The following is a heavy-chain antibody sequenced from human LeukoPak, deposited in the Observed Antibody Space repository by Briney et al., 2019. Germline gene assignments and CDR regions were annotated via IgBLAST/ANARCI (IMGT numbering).Heavy chain of an antibody. CDR3: ARIEKFYDMDV. V-gene: IGHV4-34*01. CDR1: GGSFSGYY. J-gene: IGHJ6*02. CDR2: INHSGST. Sequence: PSETLSLTCAVYGGSFSGYYWSWIRQPPGKGLEWIGEINHSGSTNYNPSLESRVTISVDTSKNQFSLKLSSVTVADTAVYYCARIEKFYDMDVWGQGTTVTVSS.